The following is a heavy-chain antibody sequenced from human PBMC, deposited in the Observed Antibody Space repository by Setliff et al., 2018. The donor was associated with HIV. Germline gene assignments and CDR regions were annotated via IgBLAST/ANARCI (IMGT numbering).Heavy chain of an antibody. J-gene: IGHJ5*02. CDR3: ARHDCGGNCDINWFDP. Sequence: PSETLSLTCAVSGYSISSNFLWGWVRQPPGQGLAWIGSIHHAGSTYYNPSLKSRVRISLDTSKNQFSLKLSSVTAADTAVYYCARHDCGGNCDINWFDPWGQGTLVTVSS. CDR2: IHHAGST. D-gene: IGHD2-21*02. CDR1: GYSISSNFL. V-gene: IGHV4-38-2*01.